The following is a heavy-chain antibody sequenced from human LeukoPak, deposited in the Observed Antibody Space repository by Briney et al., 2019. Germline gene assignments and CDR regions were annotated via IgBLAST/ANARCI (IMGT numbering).Heavy chain of an antibody. CDR3: ARDLYGDYVFDY. CDR1: GFTFSSYS. Sequence: GGSLRLSCAASGFTFSSYSMNWVRQAPGKGLEWVSSISSSSSYIYYADSVKGRFTISRDNAKNSLYLQMNSLRAEDTAVYYCARDLYGDYVFDYWGQGTLVTVSS. D-gene: IGHD4-17*01. V-gene: IGHV3-21*01. CDR2: ISSSSSYI. J-gene: IGHJ4*02.